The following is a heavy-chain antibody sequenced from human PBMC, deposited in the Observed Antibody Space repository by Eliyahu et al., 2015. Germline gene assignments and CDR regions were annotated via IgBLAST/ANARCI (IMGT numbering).Heavy chain of an antibody. Sequence: QVQLVQSGAEVKKPGASVKVSCKASGYTFTTYYXHWVRQAPGQGLEWMGVINPMTRDTSTSTVYVEFSSLTSDDTAVYFCARVSRSYNYFEYWGQGTLVTVSS. D-gene: IGHD3-10*01. CDR3: ARVSRSYNYFEY. J-gene: IGHJ4*02. CDR2: INP. V-gene: IGHV1-46*03. CDR1: GYTFTTYY.